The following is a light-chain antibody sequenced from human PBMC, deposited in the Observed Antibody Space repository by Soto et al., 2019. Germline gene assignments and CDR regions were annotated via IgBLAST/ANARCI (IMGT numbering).Light chain of an antibody. CDR3: QQSYSTPYT. CDR2: AAS. CDR1: QSISSY. V-gene: IGKV1-39*01. Sequence: ASQSISSYLNWYQQKPGKAPKLLIYAASSLQSGVPSRFSGSGSGTDFTLTISSLQPEDFATYYCQQSYSTPYTFGQGTKVDI. J-gene: IGKJ2*01.